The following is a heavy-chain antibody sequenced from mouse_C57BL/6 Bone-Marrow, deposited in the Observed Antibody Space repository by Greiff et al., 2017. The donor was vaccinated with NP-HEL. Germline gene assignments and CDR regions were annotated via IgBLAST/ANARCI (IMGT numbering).Heavy chain of an antibody. J-gene: IGHJ1*03. CDR3: AKKYFDV. Sequence: EVHLVESGGGLVKPGGSLKLSCAASGFTFSDYGMHWVRQAPEQGLEWVAYISSGSSTIYYADTVKGRITISRDNAKNTLFLQMTSLRSEDTAMYYCAKKYFDVWGTGTTVTVSS. CDR1: GFTFSDYG. V-gene: IGHV5-17*01. CDR2: ISSGSSTI.